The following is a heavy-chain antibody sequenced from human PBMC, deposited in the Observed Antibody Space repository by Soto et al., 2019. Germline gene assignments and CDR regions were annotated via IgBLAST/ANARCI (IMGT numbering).Heavy chain of an antibody. J-gene: IGHJ3*02. CDR3: ARVDGPNAFDI. V-gene: IGHV4-39*07. CDR2: IYYSGST. Sequence: SETLSLTCTVSGGSISSSSYYWGWIRQPPGKGLEWIGSIYYSGSTYYNPSLKSRVTISVDTSKNQFSLKLSSVTAADTAVYYCARVDGPNAFDIWGQGTMVTVSS. CDR1: GGSISSSSYY.